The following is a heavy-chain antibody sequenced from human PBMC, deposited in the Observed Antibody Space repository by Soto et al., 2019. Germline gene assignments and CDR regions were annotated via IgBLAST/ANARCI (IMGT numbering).Heavy chain of an antibody. CDR1: GYTFTSYD. V-gene: IGHV1-8*01. D-gene: IGHD2-8*01. CDR3: ARFGKVYAPSDYYYYIDV. J-gene: IGHJ6*03. CDR2: MNPNSGNT. Sequence: GASVKVSCKASGYTFTSYDINWVRQATGQGLEWVGWMNPNSGNTGYAQKFQGRVTMTRNTSISTAYMELSSLRSEDTAVYYCARFGKVYAPSDYYYYIDVWGKGTTVTVSS.